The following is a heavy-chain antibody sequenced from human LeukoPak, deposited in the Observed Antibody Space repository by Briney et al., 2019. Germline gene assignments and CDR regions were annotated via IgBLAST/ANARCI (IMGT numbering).Heavy chain of an antibody. Sequence: SETLSLTCAVSGYSISSGYYWGWIRQPPGKGLEWIGSIYHSGSTYYNPSLKSRVTISVDTSKNQFSLKLSSVTAADTAMYYCASFVGAATTSHIDYWGQGTLVTVSS. J-gene: IGHJ4*02. D-gene: IGHD1-26*01. CDR1: GYSISSGYY. CDR2: IYHSGST. CDR3: ASFVGAATTSHIDY. V-gene: IGHV4-38-2*01.